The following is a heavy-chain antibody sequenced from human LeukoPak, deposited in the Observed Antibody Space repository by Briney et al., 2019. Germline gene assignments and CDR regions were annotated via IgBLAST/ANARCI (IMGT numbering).Heavy chain of an antibody. D-gene: IGHD2-2*02. V-gene: IGHV4-39*01. CDR1: GGSIGSSSYY. J-gene: IGHJ4*02. Sequence: SETLSLTCTVSGGSIGSSSYYWGWIRQPPGKGLEWIGSIYYSGSTYYNPSLKSRVTISVDTSKNQFSLKLSSVTAADTAVYYCARRGIPGYCSSTSCYNYWGQGTLVTVSS. CDR3: ARRGIPGYCSSTSCYNY. CDR2: IYYSGST.